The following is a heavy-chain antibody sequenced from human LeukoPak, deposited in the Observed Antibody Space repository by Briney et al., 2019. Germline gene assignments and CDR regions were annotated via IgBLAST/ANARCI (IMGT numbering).Heavy chain of an antibody. Sequence: GRSLRLSCAASGFTFSSYGMHWVRQAPGKGLEWVAVISYDGSNKYYADSVKGRFTISRDNSKNTLYLQMNSLRAEDTAVYYCAKLPWLRPDAFDIWGQGTMVTVSS. CDR1: GFTFSSYG. J-gene: IGHJ3*02. CDR2: ISYDGSNK. D-gene: IGHD5-12*01. V-gene: IGHV3-30*18. CDR3: AKLPWLRPDAFDI.